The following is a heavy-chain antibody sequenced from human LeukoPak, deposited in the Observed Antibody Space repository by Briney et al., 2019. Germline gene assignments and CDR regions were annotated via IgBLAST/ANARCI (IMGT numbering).Heavy chain of an antibody. D-gene: IGHD6-13*01. J-gene: IGHJ5*02. V-gene: IGHV7-4-1*02. CDR3: ARDNYGAEEGIGSSLVWLDP. Sequence: ASVTVSCTASGYTFTNYAMNWVRQVPGQGLEWMGWIDTNTGNPTYAQGFTERFVFSLDTSVNTAYLQINSLKSEDTAVYYCARDNYGAEEGIGSSLVWLDPWGQGTLVTVSS. CDR2: IDTNTGNP. CDR1: GYTFTNYA.